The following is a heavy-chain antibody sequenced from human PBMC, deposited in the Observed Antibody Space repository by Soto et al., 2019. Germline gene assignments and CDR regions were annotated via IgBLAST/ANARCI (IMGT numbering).Heavy chain of an antibody. CDR2: IYYSGST. Sequence: QVQLQESGPGLVKPSETLSLTCTVSGGSVSSGSYYWSWIRQPPGKGLEWIGYIYYSGSTNYNPSLKSRVTISVDTSKNQFSLKLSSVTAADTAVYYCARGLGSTMVRGVIIRDYWYFDLWGRGTLVTVSS. V-gene: IGHV4-61*01. D-gene: IGHD3-10*01. CDR3: ARGLGSTMVRGVIIRDYWYFDL. J-gene: IGHJ2*01. CDR1: GGSVSSGSYY.